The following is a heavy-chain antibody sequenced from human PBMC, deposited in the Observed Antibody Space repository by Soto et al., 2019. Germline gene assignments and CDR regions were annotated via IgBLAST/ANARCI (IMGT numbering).Heavy chain of an antibody. Sequence: AETLSLTCSVSGYSVTSSDYYWAWIRQPPGKGLEWIGSMFYSGLTYYNPSLKSRVTLSVDTSKNQFSVRLNSVTAADTAVYYCAPLSVSLSGPYGIHVWGQGTTVTVSS. D-gene: IGHD2-15*01. J-gene: IGHJ6*02. CDR3: APLSVSLSGPYGIHV. CDR1: GYSVTSSDYY. CDR2: MFYSGLT. V-gene: IGHV4-39*01.